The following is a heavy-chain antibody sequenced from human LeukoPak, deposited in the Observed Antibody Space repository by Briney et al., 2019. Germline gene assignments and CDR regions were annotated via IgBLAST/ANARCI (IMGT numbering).Heavy chain of an antibody. Sequence: GGSLRLSCAASGFSLSSYSMNWVRQAPGKGLEWVSVIYSGGSTYYADSVKGRFTISRDNSKNTLYLQMNSLRAEDTAVYYCARGPRDGYNLYGTHFDYWGQGTLVTVSS. V-gene: IGHV3-53*01. D-gene: IGHD5-24*01. CDR3: ARGPRDGYNLYGTHFDY. CDR2: IYSGGST. J-gene: IGHJ4*02. CDR1: GFSLSSYS.